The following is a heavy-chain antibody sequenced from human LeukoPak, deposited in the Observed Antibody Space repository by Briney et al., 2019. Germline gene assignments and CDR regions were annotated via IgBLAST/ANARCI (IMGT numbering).Heavy chain of an antibody. Sequence: PSETLSLTCTVSGGSISSYYWSWIRQPPGKGLEWIGYIYYSGSTNYNPSLKSRVTISVDTSKNQFSLKLSSVTAADTAVYYCASLPGMATIEPHSSAFDIWGQGTMVTVSS. CDR2: IYYSGST. CDR3: ASLPGMATIEPHSSAFDI. D-gene: IGHD5-24*01. J-gene: IGHJ3*02. V-gene: IGHV4-59*01. CDR1: GGSISSYY.